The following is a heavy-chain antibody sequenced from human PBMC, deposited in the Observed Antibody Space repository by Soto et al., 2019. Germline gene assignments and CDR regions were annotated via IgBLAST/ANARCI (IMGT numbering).Heavy chain of an antibody. V-gene: IGHV3-11*01. Sequence: QVQLVESGGGLVQPRGSLRLSCAASGFTFSDYYMSWIRQAPGKGLEWVSHIGSSGSTIYYADSVKGRFTISRDNARNSLYLQMNSLRAEDTAVYYCARGARRGYCIGTSCYAFDYWGQGTLVTVSS. CDR1: GFTFSDYY. D-gene: IGHD2-2*01. J-gene: IGHJ4*02. CDR2: IGSSGSTI. CDR3: ARGARRGYCIGTSCYAFDY.